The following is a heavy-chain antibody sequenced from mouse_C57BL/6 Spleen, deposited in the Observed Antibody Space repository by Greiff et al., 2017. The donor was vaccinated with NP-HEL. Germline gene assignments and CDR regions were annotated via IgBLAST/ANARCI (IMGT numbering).Heavy chain of an antibody. V-gene: IGHV14-3*01. CDR2: IDPANGNT. CDR3: ARPIYYYGSSYAMDY. CDR1: GFNIKNTY. Sequence: EVKLQESVAELVRPGASVKLSCTASGFNIKNTYMHWVKQRPEQGLEWIGRIDPANGNTKYAPKFQGKATITADTSSNTAYLQLSSLTSEDTAIYYCARPIYYYGSSYAMDYWGQGTSVTVSS. J-gene: IGHJ4*01. D-gene: IGHD1-1*01.